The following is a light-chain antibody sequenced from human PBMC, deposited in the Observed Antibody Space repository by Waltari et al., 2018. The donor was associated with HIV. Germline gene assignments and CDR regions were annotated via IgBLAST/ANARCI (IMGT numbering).Light chain of an antibody. CDR3: SSFTKDFTVI. CDR2: EVD. J-gene: IGLJ2*01. V-gene: IGLV2-14*03. Sequence: SVVTQPASVSGFPGQSVTISCTGTDSDFGYGNFVSWYQQHPGKAPKVILFEVDSRASGVDVRFSGSKSGNTASLTISGLRTEDEANYYCSSFTKDFTVIFGGGTKVTIL. CDR1: DSDFGYGNF.